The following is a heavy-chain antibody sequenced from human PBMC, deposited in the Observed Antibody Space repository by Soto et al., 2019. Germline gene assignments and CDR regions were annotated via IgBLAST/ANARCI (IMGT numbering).Heavy chain of an antibody. CDR2: VSSYNGNT. CDR3: AREVEGSYSPADF. V-gene: IGHV1-18*01. CDR1: GYTFTDHG. Sequence: QVQLVQSGPEVKKPGASVTVSCKTSGYTFTDHGIAWVRQAPGQGLEWVGWVSSYNGNTNYAYNLKDRVIMTTDASTSTAYMELRGLRSDDTAVYYCAREVEGSYSPADFLGQGTPVTVSS. J-gene: IGHJ4*02. D-gene: IGHD3-10*01.